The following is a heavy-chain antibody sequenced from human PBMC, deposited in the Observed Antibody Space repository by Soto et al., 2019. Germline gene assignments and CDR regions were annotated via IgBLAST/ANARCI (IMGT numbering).Heavy chain of an antibody. D-gene: IGHD5-12*01. V-gene: IGHV3-21*01. CDR2: ISSSSSYI. CDR3: ARDSGYENYYYYYGMDV. CDR1: GFTFSSYS. Sequence: GGSLRLSCAASGFTFSSYSMNWVRQAPGKGLEWVSSISSSSSYIYYADSVKGRFTISRDNTKNSLYLQMNSLRAEDTAVYYCARDSGYENYYYYYGMDVWGQGTTVTVSS. J-gene: IGHJ6*02.